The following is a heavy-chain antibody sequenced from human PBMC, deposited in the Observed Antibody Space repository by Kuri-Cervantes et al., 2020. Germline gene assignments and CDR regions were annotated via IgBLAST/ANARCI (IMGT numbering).Heavy chain of an antibody. CDR2: IIPIFGTA. J-gene: IGHJ6*03. CDR1: GYTFTSYA. Sequence: SVKVSCKASGYTFTSYAMHWVRQAPGQGLEWMGGIIPIFGTANYAQKFQGRVTITADESTSTAYMELSSLRSEDTAVYYCARAAGITGTTGWSHYYYYYYMDVWGKGTTVTVSS. D-gene: IGHD1-7*01. CDR3: ARAAGITGTTGWSHYYYYYYMDV. V-gene: IGHV1-69*13.